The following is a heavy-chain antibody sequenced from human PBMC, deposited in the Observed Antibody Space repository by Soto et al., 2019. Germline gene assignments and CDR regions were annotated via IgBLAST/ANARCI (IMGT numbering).Heavy chain of an antibody. CDR3: AGMSFTVFGERIGNYYFYGMDV. CDR1: GGSISGYY. CDR2: ISKTGTT. J-gene: IGHJ6*01. D-gene: IGHD3-3*01. V-gene: IGHV4-59*03. Sequence: QVQLPESGPGLVKPSATLSLTCNVSGGSISGYYWTWIRQPPGNGLEWIGYISKTGTTNYNPSLKRLLTMSLDTSKHQCALKLSSVTAAETAVYYCAGMSFTVFGERIGNYYFYGMDVWGQGTTVTVSS.